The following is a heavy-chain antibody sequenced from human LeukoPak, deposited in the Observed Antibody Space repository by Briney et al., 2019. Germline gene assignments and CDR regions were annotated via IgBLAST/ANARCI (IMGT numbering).Heavy chain of an antibody. V-gene: IGHV3-33*01. CDR2: IWYDGSNK. J-gene: IGHJ6*02. CDR1: GFTFSSYG. Sequence: PGRSLRLSCAASGFTFSSYGMGWVRQAPGEGQEGVAVIWYDGSNKYYADSVKGRFTISRDNSKNTLYLQMNSLRAEDTAVYYCARDSIAAAGPNEPYYYYYGMDVWGQGTTVTVSS. D-gene: IGHD6-13*01. CDR3: ARDSIAAAGPNEPYYYYYGMDV.